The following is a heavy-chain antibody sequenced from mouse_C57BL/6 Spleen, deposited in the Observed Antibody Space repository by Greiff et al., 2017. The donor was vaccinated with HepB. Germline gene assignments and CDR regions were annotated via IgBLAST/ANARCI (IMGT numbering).Heavy chain of an antibody. J-gene: IGHJ4*01. CDR1: GFTFSDYG. V-gene: IGHV5-17*01. CDR2: ISSGSSTI. CDR3: ARRTFMVTTGVYYAMDY. D-gene: IGHD2-2*01. Sequence: EVQLVESGGGLVKPGGSLKLSCAASGFTFSDYGMHWVRQAPEKGLEWVAYISSGSSTIYYADTVKGRFTISRDNAKNTLFLQMTSLRSEDTAMYYCARRTFMVTTGVYYAMDYWGQGTSVTVSS.